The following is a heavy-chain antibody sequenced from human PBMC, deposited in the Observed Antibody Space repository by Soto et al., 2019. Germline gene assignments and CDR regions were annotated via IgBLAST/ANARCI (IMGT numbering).Heavy chain of an antibody. CDR3: AFRKWATVTEHDAIDI. Sequence: QVQLVQSGAEVKKPGASVKVSCKASGYTFTSYGISWVRQAPGQGLEWMGWISAYNGNTNYAQKLQGRVTMTTDTSTSTAYMELRSLRSDDTAVYYCAFRKWATVTEHDAIDIWGQGTMVTVSS. CDR1: GYTFTSYG. V-gene: IGHV1-18*01. CDR2: ISAYNGNT. J-gene: IGHJ3*02. D-gene: IGHD4-17*01.